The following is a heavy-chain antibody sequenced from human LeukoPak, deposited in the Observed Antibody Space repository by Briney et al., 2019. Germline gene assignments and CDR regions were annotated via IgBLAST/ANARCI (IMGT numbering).Heavy chain of an antibody. CDR2: IIPIFGTA. J-gene: IGHJ4*02. CDR1: GGTFSSYA. CDR3: ARFRAGVGEPYGDY. Sequence: ASVKVSCKASGGTFSSYAISWVRQAPGQGLEWMGGIIPIFGTANYGQKFQGRVTMTTDTSTSTAYMELRSLRSDDTAVYYCARFRAGVGEPYGDYWGQGTLVTVSS. D-gene: IGHD3-10*01. V-gene: IGHV1-69*05.